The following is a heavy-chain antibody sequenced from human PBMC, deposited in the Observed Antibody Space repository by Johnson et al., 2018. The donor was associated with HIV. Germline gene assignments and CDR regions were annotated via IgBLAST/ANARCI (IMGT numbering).Heavy chain of an antibody. CDR1: GFTLSSYW. CDR2: INSDGSSS. D-gene: IGHD2-8*01. V-gene: IGHV3-74*01. Sequence: EVQLVESGGGLVQPGGSLRLSCAASGFTLSSYWMHWVRQVPGKGPVWVSRINSDGSSSAYADSVKGRFTISRDVAKNTLYLQMNSLRAEDTAVYYCAREMLATRSPHAFDIWGQGTMVTVSS. J-gene: IGHJ3*02. CDR3: AREMLATRSPHAFDI.